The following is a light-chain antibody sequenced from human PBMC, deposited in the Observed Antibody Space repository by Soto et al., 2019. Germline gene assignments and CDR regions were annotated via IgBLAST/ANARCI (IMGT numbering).Light chain of an antibody. Sequence: DIQLAQSPSTLSASVGDRITITCRATQSINWLAWYQQKPGKAPKLLIFEASRLESGVPSRFSGSGSGTEFTLTISSLQPDDFGTYYCQHYDTYSPMWTFGQWTKVDVK. CDR1: QSINW. J-gene: IGKJ1*01. V-gene: IGKV1-5*03. CDR3: QHYDTYSPMWT. CDR2: EAS.